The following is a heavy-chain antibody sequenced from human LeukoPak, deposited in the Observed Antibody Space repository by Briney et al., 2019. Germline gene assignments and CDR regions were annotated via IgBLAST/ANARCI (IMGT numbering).Heavy chain of an antibody. Sequence: GGSLRLSCAASGFTFSLYWMSWVHQAPGKGLEWVTDIKQDGSQKYYVDSVKGRFTISRDNVKNSLYLQMNSLRAEDTAVYYCARHYGSGTYYYYFDYWGQGTLVTVPS. V-gene: IGHV3-7*01. CDR2: IKQDGSQK. J-gene: IGHJ4*02. CDR3: ARHYGSGTYYYYFDY. CDR1: GFTFSLYW. D-gene: IGHD3-10*01.